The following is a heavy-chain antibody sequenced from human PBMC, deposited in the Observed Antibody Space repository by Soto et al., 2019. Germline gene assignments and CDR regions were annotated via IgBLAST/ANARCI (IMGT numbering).Heavy chain of an antibody. CDR2: ISYDGSNK. D-gene: IGHD3-10*01. J-gene: IGHJ4*02. CDR3: PRLTMVRDAKITNYFDY. CDR1: GFNFSSYA. V-gene: IGHV3-30-3*01. Sequence: QVQLVETGGGVVQPGRSLRLSCAASGFNFSSYAMHRVHQAPGKGLEWVAVISYDGSNKYYADSVKGRFTISKDNSKNTLYVQINRLRATDTAVCYDPRLTMVRDAKITNYFDYWCQGSLVTDSS.